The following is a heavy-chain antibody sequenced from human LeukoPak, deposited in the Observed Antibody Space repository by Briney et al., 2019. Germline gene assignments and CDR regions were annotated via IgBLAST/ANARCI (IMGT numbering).Heavy chain of an antibody. CDR3: ARDPVYDILTGYHRYYYYMDV. D-gene: IGHD3-9*01. Sequence: SETLSFTCTVSGGSISSGSYYWSWIRQPAGKGLEWIGRIYTSGSTNYNPSLKSRATISVDTSKNQFSLKLSSVTAADTAVYYCARDPVYDILTGYHRYYYYMDVWGKGTTVTVSS. CDR1: GGSISSGSYY. J-gene: IGHJ6*03. V-gene: IGHV4-61*02. CDR2: IYTSGST.